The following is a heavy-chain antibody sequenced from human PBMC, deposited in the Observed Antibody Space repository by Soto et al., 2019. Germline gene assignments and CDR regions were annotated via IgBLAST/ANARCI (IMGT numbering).Heavy chain of an antibody. CDR1: GFTFDDYA. D-gene: IGHD3-22*01. J-gene: IGHJ4*02. CDR2: ISWNSGSI. Sequence: GGSLRLSCAASGFTFDDYAMHWVRQAPGKGLEWVSGISWNSGSIGYADSVKGRFTISRDNAKNSLYLQMNSLRAEDTALYYCAKSDYYDSSGYYSGPFDYWGQGTLVTVS. CDR3: AKSDYYDSSGYYSGPFDY. V-gene: IGHV3-9*01.